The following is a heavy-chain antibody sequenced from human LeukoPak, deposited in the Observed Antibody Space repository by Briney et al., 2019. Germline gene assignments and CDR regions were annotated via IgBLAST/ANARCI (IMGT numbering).Heavy chain of an antibody. D-gene: IGHD4-23*01. CDR2: INPDSGGT. Sequence: ASVKVSCKASGYTFTGYYMHWVRQAPGQGLEWMGWINPDSGGTNYAQKFQGRVTMTRDTSISTAYMELSRPRSDDTAVYYCARYSVVTPWVAFDIWGQGTMVTVSS. V-gene: IGHV1-2*02. CDR3: ARYSVVTPWVAFDI. CDR1: GYTFTGYY. J-gene: IGHJ3*02.